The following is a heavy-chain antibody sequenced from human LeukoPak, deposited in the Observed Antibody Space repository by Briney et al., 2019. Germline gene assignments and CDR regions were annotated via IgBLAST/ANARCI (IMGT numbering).Heavy chain of an antibody. D-gene: IGHD4-17*01. CDR1: GDSVSSNSAA. V-gene: IGHV6-1*01. Sequence: SQTLSLTCAISGDSVSSNSAAWNWIRQSPSRGLEWLVRTYYRSKWYNDYAVSVKSRITINPDTSKNQFSLQLNSVTPEDTAVYYCARDLDGDYVKLNYGMDVWGQGTTVTVSS. J-gene: IGHJ6*02. CDR2: TYYRSKWYN. CDR3: ARDLDGDYVKLNYGMDV.